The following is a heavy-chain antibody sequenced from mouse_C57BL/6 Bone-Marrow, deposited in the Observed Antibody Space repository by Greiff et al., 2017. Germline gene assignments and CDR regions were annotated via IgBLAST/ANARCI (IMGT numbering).Heavy chain of an antibody. D-gene: IGHD2-2*01. CDR1: GYTFTSYW. J-gene: IGHJ4*01. CDR3: ARGGLRRADYAMDY. CDR2: IDPNSGGP. V-gene: IGHV1-72*01. Sequence: QVQLQQPGAELVKPGASVKLSCKASGYTFTSYWMHWVKQRPGRGLEWIGWIDPNSGGPKYNEKFKSKATLTVDTPSSTAYMQLRSLTSEDSAVYYCARGGLRRADYAMDYWGQGTSVTVSS.